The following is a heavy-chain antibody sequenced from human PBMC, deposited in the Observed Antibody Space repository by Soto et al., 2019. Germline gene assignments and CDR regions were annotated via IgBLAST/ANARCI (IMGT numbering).Heavy chain of an antibody. Sequence: GSLRLSCAASGFTFSSYAMSWVRQAPGKGLEWVSAISGSGGSTYYADSVKGRFTISRDNSKNTLYLQMNSLRAEDTAVYYCAKASEPGDYYYYGMDVWGQGTTVTVSS. D-gene: IGHD3-10*01. CDR3: AKASEPGDYYYYGMDV. J-gene: IGHJ6*02. CDR2: ISGSGGST. V-gene: IGHV3-23*01. CDR1: GFTFSSYA.